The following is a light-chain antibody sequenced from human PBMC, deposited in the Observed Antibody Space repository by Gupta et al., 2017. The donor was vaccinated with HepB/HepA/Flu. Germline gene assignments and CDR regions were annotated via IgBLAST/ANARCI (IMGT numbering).Light chain of an antibody. CDR2: RAS. V-gene: IGKV1-5*03. J-gene: IGKJ3*01. CDR3: QQYNSYLS. CDR1: QTISIW. Sequence: DIQMTQSPSTLSASVGDRVTITCRASQTISIWLAWYQQKPGEAPKLLIYRASSLQTGVPSRFSGSGSGTEFTITISSLQPDDFATYYCQQYNSYLSFGPGTKVDIK.